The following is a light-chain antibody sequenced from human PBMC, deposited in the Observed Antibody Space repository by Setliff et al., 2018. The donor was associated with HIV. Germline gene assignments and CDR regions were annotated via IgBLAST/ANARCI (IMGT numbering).Light chain of an antibody. J-gene: IGLJ3*02. CDR1: SSNIGANYD. CDR3: QSYDSSLSGGV. V-gene: IGLV1-40*01. Sequence: SSSNIGANYDVHWYQQVPGRAPKLLIYANFNRPSGVPDRFSGSKSGTSASLAITGLQVEDEADYYCQSYDSSLSGGVFGGGTKLTVL. CDR2: ANF.